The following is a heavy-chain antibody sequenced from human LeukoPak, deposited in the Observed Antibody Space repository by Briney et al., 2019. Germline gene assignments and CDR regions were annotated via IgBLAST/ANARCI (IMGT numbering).Heavy chain of an antibody. CDR3: ARQMVRGVQYYFDY. Sequence: SETLSLTCTVSGGSISSSNYYWGWIRQPPGKGLEWIGIIYYTGTAYYNPSLKSRVAISVDTSKNQFSLKLNSVAAADTALYYCARQMVRGVQYYFDYWGQGTLVTVSS. V-gene: IGHV4-39*01. CDR1: GGSISSSNYY. D-gene: IGHD3-10*01. J-gene: IGHJ4*02. CDR2: IYYTGTA.